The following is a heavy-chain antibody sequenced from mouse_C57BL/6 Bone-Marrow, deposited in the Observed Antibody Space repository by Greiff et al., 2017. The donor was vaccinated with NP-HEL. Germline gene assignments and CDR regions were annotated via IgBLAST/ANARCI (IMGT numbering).Heavy chain of an antibody. CDR1: GYTFTSYG. V-gene: IGHV1-81*01. CDR2: IYPRSGNT. J-gene: IGHJ4*01. CDR3: ARLAYYSNPYAMDY. Sequence: QVQLQQSGAELARPGASVKLSCKASGYTFTSYGISWVKQRTGQGLEWIGEIYPRSGNTYYNEKFKGKATLTADKSASTAYMELRSLTSEDSAVYFCARLAYYSNPYAMDYWGQGTSVTVSS. D-gene: IGHD2-5*01.